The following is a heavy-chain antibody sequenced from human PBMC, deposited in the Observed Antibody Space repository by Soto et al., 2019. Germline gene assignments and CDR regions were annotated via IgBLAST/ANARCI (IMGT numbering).Heavy chain of an antibody. Sequence: ASVKVSCKASGYTFTGYYMHWVRQAPGQGLEWMGWINPNSGGTNYAQKFQGWVTMTRDTSISTAYMELSRLRSDDTAVYYCATSIHIKDPNSSSSFDYWGQGTLVTVSS. D-gene: IGHD6-6*01. V-gene: IGHV1-2*04. CDR3: ATSIHIKDPNSSSSFDY. J-gene: IGHJ4*02. CDR2: INPNSGGT. CDR1: GYTFTGYY.